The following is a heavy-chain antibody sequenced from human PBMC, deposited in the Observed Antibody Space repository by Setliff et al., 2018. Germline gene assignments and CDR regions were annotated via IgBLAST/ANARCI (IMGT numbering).Heavy chain of an antibody. CDR3: ARDHAYGSRFYYYYYGMDV. CDR1: GFTFSRYW. V-gene: IGHV3-7*01. D-gene: IGHD3-10*01. Sequence: LRLSCAASGFTFSRYWMSWVRQAPGKGLEWVANIKQDGSEKYYVDSVKGRFTISRDNAKKSVYLQMNSLRAEDTAVYYCARDHAYGSRFYYYYYGMDVWGQGTTVTVSS. J-gene: IGHJ6*02. CDR2: IKQDGSEK.